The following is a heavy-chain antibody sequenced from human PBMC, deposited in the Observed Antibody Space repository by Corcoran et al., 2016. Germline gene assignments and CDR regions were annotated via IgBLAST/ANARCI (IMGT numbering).Heavy chain of an antibody. CDR3: AKDPPPYSSSWYGGYFDY. Sequence: QVQLVESGGGVVQPGRSLRLSCAASGFTFSSYGMHWVRQAPGKGLEWVAVISYDGSNKYYADSVKGRFTISRDNSKNTLYLQMNSLRAEDTAVDYWAKDPPPYSSSWYGGYFDYWGQGTLVTVSS. V-gene: IGHV3-30*18. J-gene: IGHJ4*02. CDR1: GFTFSSYG. D-gene: IGHD6-13*01. CDR2: ISYDGSNK.